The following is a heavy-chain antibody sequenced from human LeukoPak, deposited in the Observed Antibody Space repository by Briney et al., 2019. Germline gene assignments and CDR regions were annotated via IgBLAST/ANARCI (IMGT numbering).Heavy chain of an antibody. V-gene: IGHV3-30*04. Sequence: GGSLRLSCAASGFTFSSYAMHWVRQAPGKGLEWVAVISYDGSNKYYADSVKGRFTISRDNSKNTLYLQMNSLRAEDTAVYYCAREAPPNPXIFDYXXXGILVTVSS. CDR1: GFTFSSYA. CDR2: ISYDGSNK. J-gene: IGHJ4*02. CDR3: AREAPPNPXIFDY.